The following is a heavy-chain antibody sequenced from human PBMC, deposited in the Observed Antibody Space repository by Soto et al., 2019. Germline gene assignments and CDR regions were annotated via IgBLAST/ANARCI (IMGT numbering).Heavy chain of an antibody. J-gene: IGHJ5*02. CDR2: IHHSGIF. CDR3: VRNDLYRFDP. Sequence: QVQLQESGPGLVNPSGTLSLTCAVSGGSITSNWWSWVRQPPGKGLEWIGEIHHSGIFNYNPSLRSRVTISIDKSKNQLSLKLTSVTAADTAVHYCVRNDLYRFDPWGQGTLVTVSS. D-gene: IGHD2-8*01. V-gene: IGHV4-4*02. CDR1: GGSITSNW.